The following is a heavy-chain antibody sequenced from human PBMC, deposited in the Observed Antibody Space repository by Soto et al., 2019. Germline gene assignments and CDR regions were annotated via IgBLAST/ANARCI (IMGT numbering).Heavy chain of an antibody. CDR3: ARAFAGFGAYWYFDL. Sequence: QVQLQESGPGLVKPSETLSLTCTVSSGSITNYYWTWIRQPPGKGLEWIGYIHHSGSTHYNPSLKSRVTLSVDTSENQFSLRLTSVTAADTALYYCARAFAGFGAYWYFDLWGRGTLVNVSS. V-gene: IGHV4-59*01. CDR2: IHHSGST. D-gene: IGHD2-15*01. CDR1: SGSITNYY. J-gene: IGHJ2*01.